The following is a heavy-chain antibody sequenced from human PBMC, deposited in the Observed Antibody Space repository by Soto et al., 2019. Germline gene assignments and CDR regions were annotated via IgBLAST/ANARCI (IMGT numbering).Heavy chain of an antibody. CDR1: GYTFTSYG. V-gene: IGHV1-18*04. D-gene: IGHD2-15*01. J-gene: IGHJ4*02. Sequence: VKVSCKASGYTFTSYGISWVRQAPGQGLEWMGWISAYNGNTNYAQKFQGRVTITADESTSTAYMELSSLRSEDTAVYYCAYCPAEYCSGGSCYYRLDYWGQGTLVTVSS. CDR3: AYCPAEYCSGGSCYYRLDY. CDR2: ISAYNGNT.